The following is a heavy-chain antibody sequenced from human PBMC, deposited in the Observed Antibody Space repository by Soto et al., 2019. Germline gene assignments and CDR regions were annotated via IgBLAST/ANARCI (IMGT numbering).Heavy chain of an antibody. V-gene: IGHV4-4*02. CDR1: GGSLSSSNW. CDR3: ARDYGSGSYTKYNWFDP. D-gene: IGHD3-10*01. CDR2: IYHSGST. J-gene: IGHJ5*02. Sequence: PSGTPSLTRAFSGGSLSSSNWWSLVRPPPGEGLEWIGEIYHSGSTNYNPSLKSRVTISVDKSKNQFSLKLSSVTAADTAVYYCARDYGSGSYTKYNWFDPWGQGTLVTVSS.